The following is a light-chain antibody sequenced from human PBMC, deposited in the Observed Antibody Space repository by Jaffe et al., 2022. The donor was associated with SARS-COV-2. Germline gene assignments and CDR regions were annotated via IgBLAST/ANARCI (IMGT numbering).Light chain of an antibody. V-gene: IGKV1-33*01. CDR2: DAS. J-gene: IGKJ2*01. Sequence: DIQMTQSPSSLSASVGDRVTITCQASQDISNFLNWYQQKPGKAPKVLIYDASTLETGVPSRFSGSGSGTHFTFAISSLQPEDIATYYCQQYDNLPYTFGQGTKLEIK. CDR3: QQYDNLPYT. CDR1: QDISNF.